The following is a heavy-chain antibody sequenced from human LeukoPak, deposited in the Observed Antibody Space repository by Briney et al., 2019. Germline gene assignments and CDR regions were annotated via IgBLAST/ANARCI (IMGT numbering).Heavy chain of an antibody. J-gene: IGHJ6*03. V-gene: IGHV4-59*01. CDR2: VSYSGST. CDR1: GGSISSYY. D-gene: IGHD6-13*01. Sequence: PSETLSLTCTVSGGSISSYYWSWLRQPPEKGLEWIGYVSYSGSTNYNPSLKSRVTISVDTSKKQFSLKLSSVTAADTAVYYCARGGSGWYEAAYYMDVWGKGTTVTVSS. CDR3: ARGGSGWYEAAYYMDV.